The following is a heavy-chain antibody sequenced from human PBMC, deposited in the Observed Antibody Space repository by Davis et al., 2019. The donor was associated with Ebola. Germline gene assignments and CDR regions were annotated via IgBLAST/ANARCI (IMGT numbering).Heavy chain of an antibody. CDR2: INHSGST. V-gene: IGHV4-34*01. J-gene: IGHJ5*02. CDR3: ARALGYYYDSNAKNNWFDP. Sequence: SETLSLTCAVYGSSFTGSHLSRVSHHPWTGPRRIGEINHSGSTKYNPCLKSRITISVDTSKNQFSLKLSSVTAADTAVYYCARALGYYYDSNAKNNWFDPSGQGTLVTVSS. D-gene: IGHD3-22*01. CDR1: GSSFTGSH.